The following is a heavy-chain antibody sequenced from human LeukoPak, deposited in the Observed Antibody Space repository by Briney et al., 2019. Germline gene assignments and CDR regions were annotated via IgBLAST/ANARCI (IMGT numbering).Heavy chain of an antibody. J-gene: IGHJ4*02. Sequence: PGGSLRLSCAASGFTFSSYGMHWVRQAPGKGLEGVAFIRYDGSNKYYADSVKGRFTISRDNSKNTLYLQMNSLRAEDTAVYYCAKEGCSGGSCYFDYWGQGTLVTVSS. CDR1: GFTFSSYG. D-gene: IGHD2-15*01. CDR3: AKEGCSGGSCYFDY. CDR2: IRYDGSNK. V-gene: IGHV3-30*02.